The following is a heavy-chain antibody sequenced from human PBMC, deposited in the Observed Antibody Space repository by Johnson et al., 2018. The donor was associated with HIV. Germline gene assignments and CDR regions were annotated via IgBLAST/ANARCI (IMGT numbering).Heavy chain of an antibody. CDR3: ANLQSSDFAYAFDI. D-gene: IGHD4-11*01. CDR1: GFTVSSNY. Sequence: QVQLVESGGGLIQPGGSLRLSCAASGFTVSSNYMSWVRQAPGKGLEWVAVISYDGSNKYYADSVKGRFTISRDNSKNTVYLQMSSLRAEDTAVYYCANLQSSDFAYAFDIWGQGTMVTVSS. J-gene: IGHJ3*02. CDR2: ISYDGSNK. V-gene: IGHV3-30*18.